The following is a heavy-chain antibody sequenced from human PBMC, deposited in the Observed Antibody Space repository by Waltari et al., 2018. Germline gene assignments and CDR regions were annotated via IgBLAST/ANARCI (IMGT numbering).Heavy chain of an antibody. V-gene: IGHV4-34*01. Sequence: QVQLQQWGVGLLKPSETLSLPCAVSSESFSAYSWNWIRQPPGKGLEWIGEINYSGNTNYNSSLRSRVTILADASKIQVSLKLRAATAADTAMYYCARGRPSDDGRLLGFFDWGQGILVTVAS. CDR3: ARGRPSDDGRLLGFFD. J-gene: IGHJ4*02. CDR1: SESFSAYS. CDR2: INYSGNT. D-gene: IGHD3-3*01.